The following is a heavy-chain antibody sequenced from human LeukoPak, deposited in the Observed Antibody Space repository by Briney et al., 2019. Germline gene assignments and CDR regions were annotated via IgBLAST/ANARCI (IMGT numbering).Heavy chain of an antibody. CDR1: GGSISSSSYY. D-gene: IGHD1-26*01. V-gene: IGHV4-39*01. J-gene: IGHJ4*02. CDR3: ARQGEYFDY. Sequence: SETLSLTCTVSGGSISSSSYYWGWIRQPPGEGLEWIGSIYYSGSTYYNPSLKSRVTISVDTSKNQFSLKLSSVTAAGTAVYYCARQGEYFDYWGQGTLVTVSS. CDR2: IYYSGST.